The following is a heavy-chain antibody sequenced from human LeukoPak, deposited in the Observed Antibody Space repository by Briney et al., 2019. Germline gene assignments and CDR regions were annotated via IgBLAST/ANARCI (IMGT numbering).Heavy chain of an antibody. J-gene: IGHJ4*02. V-gene: IGHV3-64D*09. Sequence: GGSLRLSCAASGFTFSSYAMHWVRQAPGKGLEYVSAISDSGGSTYYADSVKGRFTISRDNSKNTLYLQMSSLRAEDTAVYYCTTWGDGDLGYSYYFDYWGQGTLVTVSS. D-gene: IGHD4-17*01. CDR2: ISDSGGST. CDR3: TTWGDGDLGYSYYFDY. CDR1: GFTFSSYA.